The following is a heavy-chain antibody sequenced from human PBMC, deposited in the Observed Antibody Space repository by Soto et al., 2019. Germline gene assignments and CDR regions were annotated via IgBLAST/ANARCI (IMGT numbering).Heavy chain of an antibody. CDR1: GFTFKNFA. D-gene: IGHD3-10*01. V-gene: IGHV3-23*01. Sequence: EVQLLESGGGLVQPGGSLRLSCAASGFTFKNFAVSWVRQAPGKGMELVSAIGGSGSSANYADSVKGRFTVSRDDSKSTLYLQMRGLRVDDTALYYCAKDAVAYNGEWDWFDLWGQGTLVTVSS. J-gene: IGHJ5*02. CDR2: IGGSGSSA. CDR3: AKDAVAYNGEWDWFDL.